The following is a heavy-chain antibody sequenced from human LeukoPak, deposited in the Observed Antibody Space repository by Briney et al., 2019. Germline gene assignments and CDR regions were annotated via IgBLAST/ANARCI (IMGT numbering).Heavy chain of an antibody. Sequence: TGGSLRLSCAASGFTFSSYWMHWVRHAPGKGLLWVSRINSDGTTTYYADSVKGRFTISRDNAKNTLYLQVNSLRAEDTAVYYCARGNYYGMDVWGQGTAVTVSS. CDR1: GFTFSSYW. J-gene: IGHJ6*02. CDR3: ARGNYYGMDV. CDR2: INSDGTTT. V-gene: IGHV3-74*01.